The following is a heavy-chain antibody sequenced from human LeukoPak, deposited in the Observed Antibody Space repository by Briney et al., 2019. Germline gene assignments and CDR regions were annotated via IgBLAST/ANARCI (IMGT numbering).Heavy chain of an antibody. CDR1: GYTFTSYG. CDR2: ISAYDGET. CDR3: ARDKVIASAGTPNWFDP. Sequence: ASVKVSCKASGYTFTSYGISWVRQAPGQGLEWVGWISAYDGETYYAQNFQGRVTMTTDTSTSTAYMELRGLRSDDTAVYYCARDKVIASAGTPNWFDPWGQGTLVTVSS. V-gene: IGHV1-18*01. J-gene: IGHJ5*02. D-gene: IGHD6-13*01.